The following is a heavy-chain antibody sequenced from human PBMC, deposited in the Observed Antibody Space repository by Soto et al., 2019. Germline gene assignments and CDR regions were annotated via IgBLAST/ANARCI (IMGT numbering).Heavy chain of an antibody. CDR2: ISGSGGST. V-gene: IGHV3-23*01. CDR1: GFTFSSYA. J-gene: IGHJ4*02. CDR3: AKDQGYSGYDLPYYFDY. D-gene: IGHD5-12*01. Sequence: GGSLRLSCAASGFTFSSYAMSWVRQAPGKGLEWVSAISGSGGSTYYADSVKGRFTISRDNSKNTLYLQMNSLRAEDTAVYYCAKDQGYSGYDLPYYFDYWGQGTLVTAPQ.